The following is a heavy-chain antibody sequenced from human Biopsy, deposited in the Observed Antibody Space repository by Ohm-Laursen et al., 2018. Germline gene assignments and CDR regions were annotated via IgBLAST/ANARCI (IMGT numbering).Heavy chain of an antibody. V-gene: IGHV4-34*01. D-gene: IGHD1-20*01. CDR2: INHSGST. Sequence: TLSLTCAVYDGSFSGYYWSWLRQPPGKGLEWIGEINHSGSTNYNPSLKSRVSISVDTSKNQFSLKLNSVTAADTAVYYCARAGTAINGNSLGFDPWGQGTLVTVSS. CDR3: ARAGTAINGNSLGFDP. J-gene: IGHJ5*02. CDR1: DGSFSGYY.